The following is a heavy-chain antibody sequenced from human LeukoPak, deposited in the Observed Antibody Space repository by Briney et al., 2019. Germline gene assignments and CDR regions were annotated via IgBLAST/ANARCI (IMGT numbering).Heavy chain of an antibody. CDR3: ARDAHTLPN. D-gene: IGHD2-21*01. Sequence: GGSLRLSCAASGFTVSTSGMNWVRQAPGKGLEWLSYISSSSSVIYYADSVKGRFTISRDNAKNSLSLQMNSLRAEDTAVYYCARDAHTLPNWGKGTAVTVSS. CDR1: GFTVSTSG. V-gene: IGHV3-48*04. CDR2: ISSSSSVI. J-gene: IGHJ6*04.